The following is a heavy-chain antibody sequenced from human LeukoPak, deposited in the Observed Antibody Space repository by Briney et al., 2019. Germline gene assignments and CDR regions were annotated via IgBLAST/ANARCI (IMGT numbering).Heavy chain of an antibody. D-gene: IGHD6-19*01. Sequence: GRSLRLSCAASGFTFSSNAMHWVRQAPGKGLEWVAVISYVGSNKYYADSVKGRFTISRDNSKNTLYLQMNSLRPEDTAVYYCAKADTSGWYNFDYWGQGTLVTVSS. V-gene: IGHV3-30*18. CDR1: GFTFSSNA. CDR2: ISYVGSNK. J-gene: IGHJ4*02. CDR3: AKADTSGWYNFDY.